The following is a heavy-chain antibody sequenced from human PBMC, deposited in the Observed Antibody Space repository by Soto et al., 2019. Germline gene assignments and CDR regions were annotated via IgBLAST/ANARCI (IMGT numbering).Heavy chain of an antibody. D-gene: IGHD1-26*01. J-gene: IGHJ3*02. Sequence: GGSLRLSCAASGFTFSDYYMSWIRQAPGKGLEWVSYISSSSSTIYYADSVKGRFTISRDNAKNSLYLQMNSLRDEDTAVYYCARQWELLHDAFDIWGQGTMVTVSS. CDR1: GFTFSDYY. CDR3: ARQWELLHDAFDI. V-gene: IGHV3-11*04. CDR2: ISSSSSTI.